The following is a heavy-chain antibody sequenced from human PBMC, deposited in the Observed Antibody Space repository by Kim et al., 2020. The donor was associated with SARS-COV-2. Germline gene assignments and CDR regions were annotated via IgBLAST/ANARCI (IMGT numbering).Heavy chain of an antibody. CDR3: ARDGYKWGFDY. V-gene: IGHV3-21*01. CDR2: I. D-gene: IGHD5-12*01. Sequence: IYYADSVKGRFTISRDNAKNSLYLQMNSLRAEDTAVYYCARDGYKWGFDYWGQGTLVTVSS. J-gene: IGHJ4*02.